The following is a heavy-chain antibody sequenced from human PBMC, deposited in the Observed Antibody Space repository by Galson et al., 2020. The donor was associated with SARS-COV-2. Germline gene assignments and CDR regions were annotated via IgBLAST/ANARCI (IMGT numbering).Heavy chain of an antibody. CDR1: GYSLTSYW. CDR2: IYPEDSDT. V-gene: IGHV5-51*01. J-gene: IGHJ4*02. D-gene: IGHD3-10*01. Sequence: GESLKIPCKGSGYSLTSYWNGWLSHMPRKCLEWMGTIYPEDSDTRYSPSFQGPGTIPADKSISTAYLQWSSLKAPDTAMYYCARHAGGWFGELLEVDYWGQGTLVTVSS. CDR3: ARHAGGWFGELLEVDY.